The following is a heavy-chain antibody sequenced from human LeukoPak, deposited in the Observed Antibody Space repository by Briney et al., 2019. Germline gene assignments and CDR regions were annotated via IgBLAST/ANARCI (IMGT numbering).Heavy chain of an antibody. Sequence: PSETLSLTCTVSGGSISSYYWSWIRQPPGKGLEWIGYIYYSGSTNYNPSLKSRVTISVDTSKNQFSLKLSSVTAADTAVYYCARDREYSSSSRVVGATHLPDYWGQGTLVTVSS. CDR3: ARDREYSSSSRVVGATHLPDY. D-gene: IGHD6-6*01. CDR1: GGSISSYY. V-gene: IGHV4-59*01. CDR2: IYYSGST. J-gene: IGHJ4*02.